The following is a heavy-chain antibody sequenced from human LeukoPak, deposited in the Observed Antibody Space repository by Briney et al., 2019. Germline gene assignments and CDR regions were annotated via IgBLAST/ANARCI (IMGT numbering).Heavy chain of an antibody. J-gene: IGHJ4*02. D-gene: IGHD6-19*01. V-gene: IGHV4-59*01. CDR2: IYYSGST. CDR1: GGSISSYY. CDR3: ARGWGYSSGWPSFDY. Sequence: SETLSLTCTVSGGSISSYYWSWIRQPPGKGLEWIGYIYYSGSTNYNPSLKSRVTISVDTSKNQFSLKLSSVTAADTAVYYCARGWGYSSGWPSFDYWGQGTLVTVSS.